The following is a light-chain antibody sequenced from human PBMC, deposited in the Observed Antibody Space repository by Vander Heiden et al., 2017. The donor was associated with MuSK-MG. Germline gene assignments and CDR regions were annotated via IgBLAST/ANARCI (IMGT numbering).Light chain of an antibody. V-gene: IGKV3-15*01. Sequence: ERVMTQSPATLSVSPGERATLSCRASQSVSRNLAWYQQRPGQAPRLLIYGSSTRATDIPARFSGSGSDIEFTLTISSLQSEDFAVYYCQQYNNWPLTFGGGTKVEIK. J-gene: IGKJ4*01. CDR3: QQYNNWPLT. CDR2: GSS. CDR1: QSVSRN.